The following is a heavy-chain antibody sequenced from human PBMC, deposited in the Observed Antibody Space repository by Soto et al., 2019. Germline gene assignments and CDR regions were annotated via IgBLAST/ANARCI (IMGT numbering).Heavy chain of an antibody. CDR3: ARDSTGTTSAHYYYYMDF. CDR1: GGSISSYY. CDR2: IYYSGST. D-gene: IGHD1-1*01. V-gene: IGHV4-59*01. Sequence: SETLSLTCTVSGGSISSYYWSWIRQPPGKGLEWIGYIYYSGSTNYNPSLKSRVTISVDTSKNQLSLRLSSVTAADTAVYYCARDSTGTTSAHYYYYMDFWGKGTMVTVSS. J-gene: IGHJ6*03.